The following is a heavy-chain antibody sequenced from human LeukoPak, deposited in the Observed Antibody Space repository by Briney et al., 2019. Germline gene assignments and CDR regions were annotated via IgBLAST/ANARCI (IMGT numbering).Heavy chain of an antibody. J-gene: IGHJ4*02. CDR2: IRSKAYGGTT. CDR1: GFTFGDYA. CDR3: TYGSGNDDY. D-gene: IGHD3-10*01. V-gene: IGHV3-49*04. Sequence: PGGSLRLSCTASGFTFGDYAMSWVRQAPGKGLEWVGFIRSKAYGGTTEYAASVKGRFTISRDDSKSIAYLQMNSLKTEDTAVYYCTYGSGNDDYWGQGTLVTVSS.